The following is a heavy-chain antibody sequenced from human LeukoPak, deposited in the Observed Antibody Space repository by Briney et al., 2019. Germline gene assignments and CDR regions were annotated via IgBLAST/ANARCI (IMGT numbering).Heavy chain of an antibody. Sequence: GGSLRLSCAASGFTFSDYYMSWIRQAPGKGLEWVSYISSSGSTIYYADSVKGRFTISRDNAKNSLCLQMNSLRAEDTAVYYCARSPVKQWPYAFDIWGQGTMVTVSS. CDR2: ISSSGSTI. D-gene: IGHD6-19*01. J-gene: IGHJ3*02. CDR1: GFTFSDYY. CDR3: ARSPVKQWPYAFDI. V-gene: IGHV3-11*01.